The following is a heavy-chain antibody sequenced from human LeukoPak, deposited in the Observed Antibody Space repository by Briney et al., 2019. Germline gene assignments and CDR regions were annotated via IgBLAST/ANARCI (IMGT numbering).Heavy chain of an antibody. CDR3: ARSFYYDILTGYSTDY. V-gene: IGHV3-48*02. J-gene: IGHJ4*02. CDR1: GFTFSSFG. CDR2: ISDSGGAK. D-gene: IGHD3-9*01. Sequence: GGSLRLSWAVSGFTFSSFGMNWVRQGPGRGLEWVSYISDSGGAKYYADSVKGRFTISRDSAKNSLYLQMNSLRDDDTAVYYCARSFYYDILTGYSTDYWGQGTLVTVSS.